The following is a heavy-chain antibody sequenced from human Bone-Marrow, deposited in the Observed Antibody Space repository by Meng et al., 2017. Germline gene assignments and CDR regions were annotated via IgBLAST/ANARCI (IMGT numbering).Heavy chain of an antibody. CDR3: ARDRDSGSWASYYYYGMDV. Sequence: GESLKISCAASGFTFSSYWMSWVRQAPGKGLEWVANIKQDGSEKYYVDSVKGRFTISRDNAKNSLYLQMNSLRAEDTAVYYCARDRDSGSWASYYYYGMDVWGQGTTVTVSS. CDR1: GFTFSSYW. D-gene: IGHD6-13*01. CDR2: IKQDGSEK. V-gene: IGHV3-7*01. J-gene: IGHJ6*02.